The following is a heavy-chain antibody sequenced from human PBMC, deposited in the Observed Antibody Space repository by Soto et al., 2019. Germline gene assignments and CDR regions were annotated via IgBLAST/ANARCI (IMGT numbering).Heavy chain of an antibody. CDR1: GFTFSSYA. CDR3: ARGIAARNYYYYYGMDV. CDR2: ITDDGSNK. V-gene: IGHV3-30-3*01. Sequence: PGGSLRLSCAASGFTFSSYAMSWVRQAPGKGLEWVAVITDDGSNKYYADSVKGRFTISRDNSKNTLYLQMNSLRAEDTAVYYCARGIAARNYYYYYGMDVWGQGTTVTVSS. D-gene: IGHD6-6*01. J-gene: IGHJ6*02.